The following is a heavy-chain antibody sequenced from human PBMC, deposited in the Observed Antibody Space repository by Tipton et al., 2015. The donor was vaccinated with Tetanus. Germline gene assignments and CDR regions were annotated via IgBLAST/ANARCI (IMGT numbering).Heavy chain of an antibody. D-gene: IGHD2-8*01. J-gene: IGHJ4*02. Sequence: SLRLSCRASGFDFMGYGMHWVRRAPGKGLEWVAAIWFDGSRTEYADSVKGRFTISRDNSKNTMYLQMNSLRAEDTAVYYCTKDVGIVLFDYWGQGTLVTVSS. CDR1: GFDFMGYG. V-gene: IGHV3-33*06. CDR2: IWFDGSRT. CDR3: TKDVGIVLFDY.